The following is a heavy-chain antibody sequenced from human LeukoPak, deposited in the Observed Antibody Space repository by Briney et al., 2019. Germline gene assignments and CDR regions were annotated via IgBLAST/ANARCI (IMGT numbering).Heavy chain of an antibody. CDR2: ISGSGGST. J-gene: IGHJ3*02. CDR1: GFTFSNYA. D-gene: IGHD3-3*01. Sequence: GGSLKLSCAASGFTFSNYAMSWVRQAPGKGLEWVSAISGSGGSTYYADSVKGRFTISRDNSKNTLYLQMNSLRAEDTAVYYCAKDRGLDFWSGYLAAFDIWGQGTMVTVSS. V-gene: IGHV3-23*01. CDR3: AKDRGLDFWSGYLAAFDI.